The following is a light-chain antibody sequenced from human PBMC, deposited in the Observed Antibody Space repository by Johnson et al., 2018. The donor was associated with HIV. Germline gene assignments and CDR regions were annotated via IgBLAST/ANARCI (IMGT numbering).Light chain of an antibody. CDR1: DSNIGNNY. Sequence: HSVLTQPPSVSAAPGQKVTISCFGSDSNIGNNYVSWYQQLPGTASKLLIYENNKRPSGIPDRFSGSKSGTSATLGITGLQTGDEADYYCGTWDSSLSAGGFVFGTGTKVTVL. J-gene: IGLJ1*01. V-gene: IGLV1-51*02. CDR3: GTWDSSLSAGGFV. CDR2: ENN.